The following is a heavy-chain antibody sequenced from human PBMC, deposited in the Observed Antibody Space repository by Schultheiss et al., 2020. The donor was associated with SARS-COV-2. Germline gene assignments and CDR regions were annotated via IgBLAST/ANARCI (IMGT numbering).Heavy chain of an antibody. Sequence: GESLKISCAASGFTFSNSDMNWVRQAPGKGLEWVSGVSWNGSRTHYADSVKGRFIISRDNSRNFLYQQMNSLRPEDMAVYYCARDEREYQLLYAHYYYYMDVWGKGTTVTVSS. J-gene: IGHJ6*03. D-gene: IGHD2-2*02. V-gene: IGHV3-19*01. CDR2: VSWNGSRT. CDR1: GFTFSNSD. CDR3: ARDEREYQLLYAHYYYYMDV.